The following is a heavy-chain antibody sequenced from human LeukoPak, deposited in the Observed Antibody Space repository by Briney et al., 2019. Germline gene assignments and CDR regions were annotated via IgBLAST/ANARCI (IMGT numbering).Heavy chain of an antibody. J-gene: IGHJ4*02. Sequence: GGFLRLSCAASGFTFSSYAMHWVRQAPGKGLEYVSAISSNGGSTYYANSVKGRFTISRDNSKNTLYLQMGSLRAEDMAVYYCAKDGIVAAAATFDYWGQGTLVTVSS. V-gene: IGHV3-64*01. CDR3: AKDGIVAAAATFDY. D-gene: IGHD2-2*01. CDR1: GFTFSSYA. CDR2: ISSNGGST.